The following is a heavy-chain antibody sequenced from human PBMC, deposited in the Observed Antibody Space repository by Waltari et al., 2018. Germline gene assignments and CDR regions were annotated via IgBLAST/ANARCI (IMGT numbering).Heavy chain of an antibody. CDR3: ARNVAGTGDFDY. CDR1: GYTFTTYD. V-gene: IGHV1-8*03. CDR2: MNPNSGNP. Sequence: QVQLVQSGAEVQKPGASVKVSCKASGYTFTTYDINWVRQATGQGLEWMGWMNPNSGNPGYAQKFQGRVTITRNTSIRTAYMELSSLRPDDTAVYYCARNVAGTGDFDYWGQGTLVTVSS. J-gene: IGHJ4*02.